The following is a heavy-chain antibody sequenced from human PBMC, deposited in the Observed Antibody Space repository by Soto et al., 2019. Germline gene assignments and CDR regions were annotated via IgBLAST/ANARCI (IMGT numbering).Heavy chain of an antibody. CDR1: GFTFTNYW. J-gene: IGHJ4*01. Sequence: PGGSLRLSCAASGFTFTNYWMNWVRQAPGKGLEWVANIGQNGGGMNYVDSVRGRFTVSRDNAKNSLYLQMNSLRAEDTAVYYCERGTPKPGVDYWGQGTLVTVSS. CDR3: ERGTPKPGVDY. V-gene: IGHV3-7*03. D-gene: IGHD7-27*01. CDR2: IGQNGGGM.